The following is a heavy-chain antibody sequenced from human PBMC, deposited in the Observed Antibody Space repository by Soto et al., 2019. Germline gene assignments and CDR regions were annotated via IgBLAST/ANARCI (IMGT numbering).Heavy chain of an antibody. D-gene: IGHD4-17*01. V-gene: IGHV3-53*02. Sequence: EVQLVETGGGLIQPGGSLRLSCAASGFTVSSNYMSWVRQAPGKGLGGVQVIYSGGSTYYEDSVKGRFTTSRDNSKNTLYLQMNSLRAEDTAVYYCARGVSTTVVTLGYYYYGMDVWGQGTTVTVSS. CDR2: IYSGGST. J-gene: IGHJ6*02. CDR1: GFTVSSNY. CDR3: ARGVSTTVVTLGYYYYGMDV.